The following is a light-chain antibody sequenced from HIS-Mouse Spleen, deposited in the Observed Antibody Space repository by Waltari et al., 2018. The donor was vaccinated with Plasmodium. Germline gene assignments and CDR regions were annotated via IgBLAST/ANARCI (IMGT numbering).Light chain of an antibody. Sequence: EIVLTQSPGTLSLSPGERATLSCRASQRVSSSYLAWYQQKPGQAPRLLIYGASSSATGIPDRFSGSGSGTDFTRTISRLEPEDFAVYYCQQYGSSPYTFGQGTKLEIK. V-gene: IGKV3-20*01. J-gene: IGKJ2*01. CDR2: GAS. CDR1: QRVSSSY. CDR3: QQYGSSPYT.